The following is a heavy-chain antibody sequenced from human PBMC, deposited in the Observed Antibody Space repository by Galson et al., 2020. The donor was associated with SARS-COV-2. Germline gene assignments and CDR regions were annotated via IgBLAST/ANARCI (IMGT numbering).Heavy chain of an antibody. CDR3: ATKGPRSSLFPRVDV. Sequence: GGSLRLSCVASGFTFTYYGMDWVRQAPGKGLEWVALIRYDGSNEIYSDSVKGRFTISRDNSKNTLYLQLNSLRPEDTGVYYCATKGPRSSLFPRVDVWSPGTRVTVS. V-gene: IGHV3-30*02. CDR2: IRYDGSNE. D-gene: IGHD3-10*01. J-gene: IGHJ6*01. CDR1: GFTFTYYG.